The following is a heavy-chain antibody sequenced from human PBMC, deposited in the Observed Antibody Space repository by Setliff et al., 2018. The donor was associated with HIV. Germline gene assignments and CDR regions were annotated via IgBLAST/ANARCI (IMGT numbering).Heavy chain of an antibody. D-gene: IGHD5-18*01. Sequence: SETLSLTCTVSGGSINNVIYFWSWIRQYPGKGLEWIGYIYYSGSTYYNPSLKSRITISVDTSKNQFSLRLSSVTAADTAVYYCARPRYTYGTPPAFDIWGRGTVVTVSS. CDR2: IYYSGST. V-gene: IGHV4-31*03. CDR1: GGSINNVIYF. J-gene: IGHJ3*02. CDR3: ARPRYTYGTPPAFDI.